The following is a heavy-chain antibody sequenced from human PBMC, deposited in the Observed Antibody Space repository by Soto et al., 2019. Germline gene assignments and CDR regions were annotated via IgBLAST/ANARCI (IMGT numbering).Heavy chain of an antibody. V-gene: IGHV4-59*01. CDR3: ARDKTGTNY. J-gene: IGHJ4*02. D-gene: IGHD1-1*01. CDR1: DCSINSDY. Sequence: SATMSLTCPFYDCSINSDYVIWIRPPPGKGLEWIGYIYYSGRTNYNPSLKSRVTISVDTSKNQFSLKVTSVTAADTAVYYCARDKTGTNYRGQGTLVNVSA. CDR2: IYYSGRT.